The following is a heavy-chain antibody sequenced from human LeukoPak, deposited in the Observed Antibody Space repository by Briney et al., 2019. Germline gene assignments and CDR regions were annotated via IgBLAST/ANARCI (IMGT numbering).Heavy chain of an antibody. CDR1: GDSLSSYY. V-gene: IGHV4-59*01. D-gene: IGHD1-1*01. CDR2: IHYSGST. J-gene: IGHJ4*02. CDR3: ASGFRGQLGYFDY. Sequence: PSETLSLTCTVSGDSLSSYYLSWIRQPPGKGLEWIGYIHYSGSTNYNPSLKSRVTISVDTSKNQLSLRLSSVTAADTALYYCASGFRGQLGYFDYWGQGTLVTVSS.